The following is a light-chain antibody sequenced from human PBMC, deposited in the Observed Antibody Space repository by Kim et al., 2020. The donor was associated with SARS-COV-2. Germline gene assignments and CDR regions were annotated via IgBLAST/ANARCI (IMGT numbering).Light chain of an antibody. CDR3: SAWDGSLNGEV. V-gene: IGLV1-44*01. CDR1: SSNIGGHT. CDR2: GNN. Sequence: QSVLAQPPSVSATPGQRVTISCSGSSSNIGGHTVNWYQQLPGTPPKLLIYGNNQRPSGVPDRFSGSKSGTSASLAISGLQSEDEADYYCSAWDGSLNGEVFGGGTQLTVL. J-gene: IGLJ3*02.